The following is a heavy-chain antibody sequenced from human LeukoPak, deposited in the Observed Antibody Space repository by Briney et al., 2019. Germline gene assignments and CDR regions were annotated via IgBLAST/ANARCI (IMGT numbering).Heavy chain of an antibody. CDR2: IQEDGKKE. CDR3: AKDIVGGGDDY. V-gene: IGHV3-7*01. CDR1: GFTFSDYY. Sequence: GGSLRLSCAASGFTFSDYYMSWIRQAPGKWLEWVANIQEDGKKENYVDSVRGRFTISRDNAKNSIYLQMNSLRVEDTAVYYCAKDIVGGGDDYWGQGTLVIVSS. J-gene: IGHJ4*02. D-gene: IGHD2-21*02.